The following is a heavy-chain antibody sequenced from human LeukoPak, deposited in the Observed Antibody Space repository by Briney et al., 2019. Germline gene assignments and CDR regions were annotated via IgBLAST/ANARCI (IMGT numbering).Heavy chain of an antibody. CDR3: ARFAAGGSYYYYMDV. Sequence: GGSLRLSCAASGFTFSSYGMHWVRQAPGKGLEWVAVISYDGSNKYYADSVRGRFTISRDNAKNSLYLQMNSLRADDTAVYYCARFAAGGSYYYYMDVWGKGTTVTVSS. CDR2: ISYDGSNK. D-gene: IGHD6-25*01. CDR1: GFTFSSYG. V-gene: IGHV3-30*03. J-gene: IGHJ6*03.